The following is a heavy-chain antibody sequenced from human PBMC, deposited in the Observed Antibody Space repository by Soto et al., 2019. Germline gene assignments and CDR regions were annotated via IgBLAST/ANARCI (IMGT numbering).Heavy chain of an antibody. D-gene: IGHD6-19*01. CDR3: ARDEAVAGLGDFDY. J-gene: IGHJ4*02. CDR2: IWYVGSNK. Sequence: GGSLRLSCAASGFTFSSYGMHWVRQAPGKGLEWVAVIWYVGSNKYYADSVKGRFTISRDNSKNTLYLQMNSLRAEDTAVYYCARDEAVAGLGDFDYWGQGTLVTVSS. V-gene: IGHV3-33*01. CDR1: GFTFSSYG.